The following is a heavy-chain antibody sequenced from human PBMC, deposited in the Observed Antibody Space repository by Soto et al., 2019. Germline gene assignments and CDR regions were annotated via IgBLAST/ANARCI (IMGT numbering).Heavy chain of an antibody. D-gene: IGHD3-22*01. V-gene: IGHV1-69*12. CDR3: AIDPAPYYYDSSAAYYFDY. Sequence: QVQLVQSGAAVKKPGSSVKVSCKASGGTFSSYAISWVRQAPGQGLEWMGGIIPIFGTANYAQKFQGRVTITADESTSTAYMELSSLRSEDTAVYYCAIDPAPYYYDSSAAYYFDYWGQGTLVTVSS. J-gene: IGHJ4*02. CDR2: IIPIFGTA. CDR1: GGTFSSYA.